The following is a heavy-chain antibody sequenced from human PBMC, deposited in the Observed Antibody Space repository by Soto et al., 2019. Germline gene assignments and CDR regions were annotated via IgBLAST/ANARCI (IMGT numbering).Heavy chain of an antibody. V-gene: IGHV4-59*01. CDR2: IYYSGST. Sequence: QVQLQESGPGLVKPSETLSLTCTVSGGSISSYYWSWIRQPPGKGLEWIGYIYYSGSTNYNPSLTSRAPISVDTSKNQFSLRLSSVTAADTAVYYCASSPGLCGNSESDAFDIWGQGTMVTVSS. J-gene: IGHJ3*02. CDR1: GGSISSYY. CDR3: ASSPGLCGNSESDAFDI. D-gene: IGHD2-21*02.